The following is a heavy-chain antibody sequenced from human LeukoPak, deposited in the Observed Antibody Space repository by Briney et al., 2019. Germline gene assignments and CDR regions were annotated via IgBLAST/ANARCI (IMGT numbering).Heavy chain of an antibody. V-gene: IGHV4-59*01. CDR2: IYGSGTT. Sequence: SETLSLTCTVSGGSLSFYYCSWIRRPARTGLEWIGYIYGSGTTNYNPSVKSRVTISVDTSKTQSSLKLSSVTAADTAVYYCATWVTSGYYALDVWGQGTTVIVSS. CDR1: GGSLSFYY. CDR3: ATWVTSGYYALDV. J-gene: IGHJ6*02. D-gene: IGHD2-21*02.